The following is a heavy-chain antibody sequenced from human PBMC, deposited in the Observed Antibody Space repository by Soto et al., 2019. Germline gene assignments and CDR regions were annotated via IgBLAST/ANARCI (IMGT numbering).Heavy chain of an antibody. J-gene: IGHJ6*02. CDR1: GFTFSSYW. CDR2: INSDGSST. CDR3: ASLADYYGSGSYYNRAAYYYYGMDV. Sequence: GGSLRLSCAASGFTFSSYWMHWVRQAPGKGLVWVSRINSDGSSTSYADSVKGRFTISRDNAKNTLYLQMNGLRAEDTAVYYCASLADYYGSGSYYNRAAYYYYGMDVWGQGTTVTVSS. D-gene: IGHD3-10*01. V-gene: IGHV3-74*01.